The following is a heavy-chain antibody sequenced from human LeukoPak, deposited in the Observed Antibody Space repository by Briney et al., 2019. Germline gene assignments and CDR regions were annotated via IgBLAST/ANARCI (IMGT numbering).Heavy chain of an antibody. J-gene: IGHJ4*02. D-gene: IGHD3-3*01. CDR3: ANLRRYDFWSGYYGH. V-gene: IGHV1-18*01. Sequence: ASXXVSCKASGYTFTSYGISWVRQAPGQGLEWMGWISAYNGNTNYAQKLQGRVTMTTDTSTSTAYMELRSLRSDDTAVYYCANLRRYDFWSGYYGHWGQGTLVTVSS. CDR1: GYTFTSYG. CDR2: ISAYNGNT.